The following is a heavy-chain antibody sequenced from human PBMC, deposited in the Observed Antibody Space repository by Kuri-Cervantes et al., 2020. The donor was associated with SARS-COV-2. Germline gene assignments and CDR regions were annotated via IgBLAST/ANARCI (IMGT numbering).Heavy chain of an antibody. CDR3: ARSYYYDSSGLLNYYYYYGMDV. CDR2: ISAYNGNT. D-gene: IGHD3-22*01. CDR1: GYTFTSYG. V-gene: IGHV1-18*01. Sequence: ASVKVSCKASGYTFTSYGLSWVRQAPGQGLEWMGWISAYNGNTNYAQKLQGRVTMTTDTSTSTAYMELRSLRSDDTAVYYCARSYYYDSSGLLNYYYYYGMDVWGQGTTVTVSS. J-gene: IGHJ6*02.